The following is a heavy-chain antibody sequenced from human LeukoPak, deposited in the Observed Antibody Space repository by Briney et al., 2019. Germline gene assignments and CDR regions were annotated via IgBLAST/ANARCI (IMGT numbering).Heavy chain of an antibody. CDR3: AELGITMIGGV. Sequence: GGSLRLSCAASGFTFSSYEMNWVRQAPGKGLEWVSYISSSGSTIYYADSVKGRFTISRDNAKNSLYLQMNSLRAEDTAVYYCAELGITMIGGVWGKGTTVTVSP. D-gene: IGHD3-10*02. CDR2: ISSSGSTI. V-gene: IGHV3-48*03. J-gene: IGHJ6*04. CDR1: GFTFSSYE.